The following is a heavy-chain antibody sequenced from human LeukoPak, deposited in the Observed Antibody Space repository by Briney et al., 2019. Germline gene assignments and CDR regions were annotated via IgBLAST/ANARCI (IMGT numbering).Heavy chain of an antibody. CDR2: ISWNSGSI. CDR3: ARRRGLGYCSSTSCYAGYFDY. CDR1: GFTFDGYA. D-gene: IGHD2-2*01. V-gene: IGHV3-9*01. J-gene: IGHJ4*02. Sequence: PGGSLGLSCAASGFTFDGYAMHWVRHAPGKGLEWVSGISWNSGSIGYADSVKGRFTISRDHAKNSLYLQMTSPRAEDTALYYCARRRGLGYCSSTSCYAGYFDYWGQGTLVTVSS.